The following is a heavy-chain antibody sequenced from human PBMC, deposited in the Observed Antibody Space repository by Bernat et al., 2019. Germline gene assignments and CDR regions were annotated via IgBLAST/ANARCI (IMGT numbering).Heavy chain of an antibody. J-gene: IGHJ4*02. D-gene: IGHD4/OR15-4a*01. V-gene: IGHV3-74*03. Sequence: EVQLVESGGGLVQPGGSLRLSCAASGFPFSKYWMHWVRQAPGKGLVWVSGVDTYGSTTTYADSVQGRFTISRDNAKNTLYLQVNSLRAEDTAVYYCASLCSHSNGCYDYWGQGILVTVSS. CDR2: VDTYGSTT. CDR3: ASLCSHSNGCYDY. CDR1: GFPFSKYW.